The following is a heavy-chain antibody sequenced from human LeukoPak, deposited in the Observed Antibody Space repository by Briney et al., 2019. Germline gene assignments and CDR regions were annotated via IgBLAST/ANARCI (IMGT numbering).Heavy chain of an antibody. D-gene: IGHD5-12*01. CDR2: IGIRSGNT. J-gene: IGHJ4*01. V-gene: IGHV3-11*06. CDR3: ARDHRYAFDN. CDR1: GFTFSNAW. Sequence: GGSLRLSCAASGFTFSNAWMSWVRQAPGKGLEWISYIGIRSGNTKYADSVKGRFTISRDKARNSLYLQMNSLRVEDTAMYYCARDHRYAFDNWGHGTLVTVSS.